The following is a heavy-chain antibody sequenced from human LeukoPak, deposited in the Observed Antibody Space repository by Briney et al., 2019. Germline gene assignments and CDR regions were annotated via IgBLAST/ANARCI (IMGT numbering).Heavy chain of an antibody. D-gene: IGHD3-16*02. Sequence: GGSLRLSCAASGFTFSSYAMHWVRQAPGKGLEWVSYISSSGSTIYYADSVKGRFTISRDNAKNSLYLQMNSLRAEDTAVYYCARGRRLSDGYYYGMDVWGQGTTVTVSS. CDR1: GFTFSSYA. CDR2: ISSSGSTI. V-gene: IGHV3-48*03. J-gene: IGHJ6*02. CDR3: ARGRRLSDGYYYGMDV.